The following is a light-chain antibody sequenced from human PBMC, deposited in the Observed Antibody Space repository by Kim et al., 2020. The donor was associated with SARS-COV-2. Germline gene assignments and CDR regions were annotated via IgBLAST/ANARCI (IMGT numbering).Light chain of an antibody. Sequence: QSALTQSRSVSGSPGQSVTISCTGTSTDVGGYDLVSWYQQFPGKAPKLMIYDVSNRPSGVPDRFSGSKSGNTASLTISGLQAEDEADYYCCSYAGRFSWVFGGGTQLTVL. V-gene: IGLV2-11*01. CDR3: CSYAGRFSWV. CDR1: STDVGGYDL. J-gene: IGLJ3*02. CDR2: DVS.